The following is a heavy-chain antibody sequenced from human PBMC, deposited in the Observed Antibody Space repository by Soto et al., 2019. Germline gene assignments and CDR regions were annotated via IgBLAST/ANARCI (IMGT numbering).Heavy chain of an antibody. J-gene: IGHJ4*02. CDR1: GFTFSSYG. CDR3: AKDPRSGSYYGMPRAHDY. Sequence: GGSLRLSCAASGFTFSSYGMHWVRQAPGKGLEWVAVISYDGSNKYYADSVKGRFTISRDNSKNTLYLQMNSLRAEDTAVYYCAKDPRSGSYYGMPRAHDYWGQGTLVTVSS. V-gene: IGHV3-30*18. CDR2: ISYDGSNK. D-gene: IGHD1-26*01.